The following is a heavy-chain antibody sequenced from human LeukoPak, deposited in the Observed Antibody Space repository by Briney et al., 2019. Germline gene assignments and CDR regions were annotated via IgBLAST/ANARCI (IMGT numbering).Heavy chain of an antibody. CDR2: ISGRGDST. J-gene: IGHJ6*02. CDR3: ARVPKYYYDSSGFKKQYYYYGMDV. Sequence: GGSLRLSCAASGFTFSSYAMSWVRQAPGKGLEWVSAISGRGDSTYYGDSVKGRFTISRDNAKNSLYLQMNSLRAEDTAVYYCARVPKYYYDSSGFKKQYYYYGMDVWGQGTTVTVSS. V-gene: IGHV3-23*01. D-gene: IGHD3-22*01. CDR1: GFTFSSYA.